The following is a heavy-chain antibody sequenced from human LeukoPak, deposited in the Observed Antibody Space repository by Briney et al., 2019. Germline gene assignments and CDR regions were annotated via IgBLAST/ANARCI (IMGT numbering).Heavy chain of an antibody. CDR3: ARPVDTAMVGQFDY. CDR1: GGTFSSYA. D-gene: IGHD5-18*01. CDR2: IIPIFGTA. V-gene: IGHV1-69*13. Sequence: GASVKVSCKASGGTFSSYAISWVRQAPGQGLEWMGGIIPIFGTANYAQKFQGRVTITADESTSTAYMELSSLRSEDTAVSYCARPVDTAMVGQFDYWGQGTLVTVSS. J-gene: IGHJ4*02.